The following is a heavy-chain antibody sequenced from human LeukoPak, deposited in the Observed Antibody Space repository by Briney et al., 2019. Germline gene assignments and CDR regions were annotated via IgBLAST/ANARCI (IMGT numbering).Heavy chain of an antibody. CDR1: GVTFSSYA. J-gene: IGHJ4*02. CDR3: ARVRYGDYAYVY. D-gene: IGHD4-17*01. Sequence: SVKVSCTASGVTFSSYAISWVRQAPGQGLEWMAGIIPIFGTANYAQKFQGRVTITEDESTSTAYVELSSLRAEDTAVYYCARVRYGDYAYVYWGQGTLVTVS. V-gene: IGHV1-69*13. CDR2: IIPIFGTA.